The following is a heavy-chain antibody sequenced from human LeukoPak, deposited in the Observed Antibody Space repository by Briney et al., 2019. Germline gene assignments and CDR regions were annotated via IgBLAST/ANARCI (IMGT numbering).Heavy chain of an antibody. J-gene: IGHJ4*02. Sequence: SETLSLTCTVSGGSISSGDYYWSWIRQPPGKGLEWIVYIYYSGSTYYNPSLKCRVTISVDTSKNQFSLKLSSVTAADTAVYYCARARGEYCSSTSCYNYFDYWGQGTLVTVSS. CDR2: IYYSGST. CDR1: GGSISSGDYY. V-gene: IGHV4-30-4*08. D-gene: IGHD2-2*02. CDR3: ARARGEYCSSTSCYNYFDY.